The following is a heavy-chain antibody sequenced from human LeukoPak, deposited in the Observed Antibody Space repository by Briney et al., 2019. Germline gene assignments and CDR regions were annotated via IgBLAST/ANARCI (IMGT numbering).Heavy chain of an antibody. Sequence: SETLSLTCTVSGGSISSYYWSWIRQPPGKGLEWIGEINHSGSTNYNPSLKSRVTISVDTSKNQFSLKLSSVTAADTAVYYCARLGREWLRKNWFDPWGQGTLVTVSS. CDR2: INHSGST. J-gene: IGHJ5*02. D-gene: IGHD5-12*01. CDR1: GGSISSYY. CDR3: ARLGREWLRKNWFDP. V-gene: IGHV4-34*01.